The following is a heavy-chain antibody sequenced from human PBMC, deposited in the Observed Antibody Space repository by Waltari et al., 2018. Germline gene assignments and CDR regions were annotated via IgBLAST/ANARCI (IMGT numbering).Heavy chain of an antibody. CDR2: INPSGGST. Sequence: QVQLVQSGAEVKKPGASVKVSCKASGYTFTSHYLHLVPQAPGQGLEWMGIINPSGGSTSYAQKFQGRVTMTRDTSTSTVYMELSSLRSEDTAVYYCARDELGYSSSWYDYWGQGTLVTVSS. V-gene: IGHV1-46*01. J-gene: IGHJ4*02. D-gene: IGHD6-13*01. CDR3: ARDELGYSSSWYDY. CDR1: GYTFTSHY.